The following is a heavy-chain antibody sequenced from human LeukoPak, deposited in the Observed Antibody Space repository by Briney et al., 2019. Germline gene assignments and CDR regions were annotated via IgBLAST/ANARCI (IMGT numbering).Heavy chain of an antibody. V-gene: IGHV3-21*01. CDR2: ISCSSSYI. CDR3: ARLPYYYDSYYYYGMDV. D-gene: IGHD3-22*01. CDR1: GFTFSSYS. Sequence: GGSLRLSCAASGFTFSSYSMNWVRQAPGKGLEWVSSISCSSSYIYYADSVKGRFTISRDNAKNSLYLQMNSLRAEDTAVYYCARLPYYYDSYYYYGMDVWGQGTTVTVSS. J-gene: IGHJ6*02.